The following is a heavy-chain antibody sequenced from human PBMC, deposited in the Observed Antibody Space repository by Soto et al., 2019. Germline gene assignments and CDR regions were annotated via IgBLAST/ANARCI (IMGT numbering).Heavy chain of an antibody. J-gene: IGHJ6*02. CDR1: GFTFNSYG. Sequence: GGSLRLSCAASGFTFNSYGMHWVRQGPGNGLEWVALISYDSTKTYYADSVKGRFTISRDNSNSALYVQMNSLTGEDTAVYYCARTRSAWSDFHYYSLDVWGQGTTVTV. CDR2: ISYDSTKT. CDR3: ARTRSAWSDFHYYSLDV. D-gene: IGHD1-26*01. V-gene: IGHV3-30*03.